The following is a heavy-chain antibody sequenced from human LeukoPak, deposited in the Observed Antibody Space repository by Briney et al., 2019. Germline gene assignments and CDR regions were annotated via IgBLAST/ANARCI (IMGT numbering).Heavy chain of an antibody. V-gene: IGHV3-30*18. CDR2: ISYDGSNK. D-gene: IGHD6-19*01. CDR1: GFTFSSYG. Sequence: GGSLRLSCAASGFTFSSYGMHWVRQAPGKGLEWVAVISYDGSNKYYADSVKGRFTISRDNSKNTLYLQMNSLRAEDTAVYYCAKGPLAVAGPADAFDIWGQGTMVTVSS. CDR3: AKGPLAVAGPADAFDI. J-gene: IGHJ3*02.